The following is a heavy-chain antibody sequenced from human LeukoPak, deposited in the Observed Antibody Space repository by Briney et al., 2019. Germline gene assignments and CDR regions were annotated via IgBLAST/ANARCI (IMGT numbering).Heavy chain of an antibody. D-gene: IGHD3-10*01. Sequence: SETLSLTCTVSGGSISSYYRSWIRQPPGKGLEWIGYDYCGGNTNYDPSLKRRVTISVDTSKNQFSLTLTSVTAADTAVYFCARDHFGSLDSWGQGILVTVSS. CDR3: ARDHFGSLDS. V-gene: IGHV4-59*01. J-gene: IGHJ4*02. CDR1: GGSISSYY. CDR2: DYCGGNT.